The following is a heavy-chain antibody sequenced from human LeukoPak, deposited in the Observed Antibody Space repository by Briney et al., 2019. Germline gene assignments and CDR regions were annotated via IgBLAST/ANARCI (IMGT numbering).Heavy chain of an antibody. J-gene: IGHJ4*02. Sequence: GESLKISCKTSGYSFTNYWISWVRQMPGKGLEWMGRIDPSGSYTNYSPSFQGHVTISADKSISTAYLQWSSLKASDTAMYYCARHLRIGGDYDYWGQGTLVTVSS. CDR2: IDPSGSYT. CDR3: ARHLRIGGDYDY. CDR1: GYSFTNYW. V-gene: IGHV5-10-1*01. D-gene: IGHD2-15*01.